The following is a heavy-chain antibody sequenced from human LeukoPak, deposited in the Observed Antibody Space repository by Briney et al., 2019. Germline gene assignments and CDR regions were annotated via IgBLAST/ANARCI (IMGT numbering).Heavy chain of an antibody. J-gene: IGHJ3*02. V-gene: IGHV3-30*03. D-gene: IGHD1-1*01. CDR2: ISSDGSDK. Sequence: PGGSLRLSCAASGFTFSDYYMSWIRQAPGKGLEWVAVISSDGSDKYYADSVKGRFTISRDNAKNSLYLQMNSLRAEDTAVYYCARDREYNWNVRDAFDIWGQGTMVTVSS. CDR3: ARDREYNWNVRDAFDI. CDR1: GFTFSDYY.